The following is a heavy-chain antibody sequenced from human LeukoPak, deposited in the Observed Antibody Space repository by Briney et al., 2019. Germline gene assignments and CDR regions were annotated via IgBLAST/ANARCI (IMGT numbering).Heavy chain of an antibody. J-gene: IGHJ4*02. CDR2: MNPNSNNT. D-gene: IGHD6-13*01. Sequence: ASVKVSCKASGYTFTSYDITWVRQATGQGLEWMGWMNPNSNNTGYAQKFQGRITMTWHTSISTAYMELSSLRSEDTAVYYCARGGYYYDNWGQGTLVTVSS. CDR1: GYTFTSYD. V-gene: IGHV1-8*01. CDR3: ARGGYYYDN.